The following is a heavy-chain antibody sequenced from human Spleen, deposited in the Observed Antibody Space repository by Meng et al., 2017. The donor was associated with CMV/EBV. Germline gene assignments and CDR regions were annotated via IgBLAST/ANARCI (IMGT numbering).Heavy chain of an antibody. V-gene: IGHV3-30*03. Sequence: QVHLAEAGGGVVQPGRSLRLSCAVSGFMFSDYGMHWVRQAPGKAPEWVAFILKDGSDKFYRDSVKGRLTISRDPGKNTLYLQMDSLRPEDTAIYYCVRDGDSSNWPLDYWGQGTLVTVSS. CDR3: VRDGDSSNWPLDY. J-gene: IGHJ4*02. CDR1: GFMFSDYG. D-gene: IGHD6-13*01. CDR2: ILKDGSDK.